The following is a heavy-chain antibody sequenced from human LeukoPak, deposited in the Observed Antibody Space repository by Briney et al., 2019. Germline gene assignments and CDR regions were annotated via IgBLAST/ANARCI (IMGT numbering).Heavy chain of an antibody. V-gene: IGHV1-8*01. Sequence: GASVKVSCKASGYTFTSYDINWVRQATGQGLEWMGWMNPNSGNTGYAQKFQGRVTMTRNTSISTAYMELSSLRSEDTAVYYCARMGYYDILTGHPSYGMDVRGQGTTVTVSS. CDR1: GYTFTSYD. J-gene: IGHJ6*02. CDR2: MNPNSGNT. CDR3: ARMGYYDILTGHPSYGMDV. D-gene: IGHD3-9*01.